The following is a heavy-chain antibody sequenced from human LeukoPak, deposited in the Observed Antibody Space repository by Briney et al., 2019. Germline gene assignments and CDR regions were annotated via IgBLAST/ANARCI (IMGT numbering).Heavy chain of an antibody. J-gene: IGHJ4*02. Sequence: ASVKVSCKGSGYTFTSYWIQWVRQAPGQGLEWMGLINPDGGSTDYSHRFQGRVTMTRDTSTSTVYMDLSSLRSEDTAMYYCARTPRNGSTMLDYWGQGTLATVSS. D-gene: IGHD6-13*01. CDR1: GYTFTSYW. CDR3: ARTPRNGSTMLDY. CDR2: INPDGGST. V-gene: IGHV1-46*01.